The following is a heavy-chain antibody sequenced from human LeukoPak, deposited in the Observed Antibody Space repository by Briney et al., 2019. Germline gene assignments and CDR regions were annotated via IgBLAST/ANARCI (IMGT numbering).Heavy chain of an antibody. CDR3: AKGGSSSWSYFDY. CDR1: GFTFDNFA. V-gene: IGHV3-30*02. J-gene: IGHJ4*02. D-gene: IGHD6-13*01. CDR2: IRYDVYYK. Sequence: GGSLRLSCTASGFTFDNFAMHWVRQAPGKGLEWVAFIRYDVYYKHYADSVKGRFTISRDNSKNTVYVQMNSLRGEDTAVYYCAKGGSSSWSYFDYWGQGILVTVSS.